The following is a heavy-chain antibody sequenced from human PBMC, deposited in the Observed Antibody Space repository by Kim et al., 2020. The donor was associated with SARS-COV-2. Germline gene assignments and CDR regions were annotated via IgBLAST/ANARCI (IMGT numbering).Heavy chain of an antibody. D-gene: IGHD2-15*01. J-gene: IGHJ4*02. Sequence: SETLSLTCTVSGGSISSYYWSWIRQPPGKGLEWIGYIYYSGSTNYNPSLKSRVTISVDTSKNQFSLKLSSVTAADTAVYYCARGTVVRERNYFDYWGQGT. V-gene: IGHV4-59*01. CDR1: GGSISSYY. CDR3: ARGTVVRERNYFDY. CDR2: IYYSGST.